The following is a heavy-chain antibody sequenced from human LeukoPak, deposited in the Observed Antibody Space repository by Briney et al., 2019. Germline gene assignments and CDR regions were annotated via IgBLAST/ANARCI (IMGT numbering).Heavy chain of an antibody. D-gene: IGHD5-18*01. J-gene: IGHJ4*02. CDR1: GGSISSYY. CDR2: IYYSGST. V-gene: IGHV4-59*01. Sequence: SETLSLTCTVSGGSISSYYWSWIRQPPGKGLEWIGYIYYSGSTNYNPSLKSRVTISVDTSKNQFSLKLSPVTAADTAVYYCARAPRGYSYGVFDYWGQGTLVTVSS. CDR3: ARAPRGYSYGVFDY.